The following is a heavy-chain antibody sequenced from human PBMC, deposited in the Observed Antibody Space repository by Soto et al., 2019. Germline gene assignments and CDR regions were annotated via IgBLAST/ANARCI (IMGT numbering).Heavy chain of an antibody. V-gene: IGHV3-23*01. Sequence: EVQLLESGGGLVQPGGSLRLSCTASGFTFSNYAMSWLRQAPGKGLEWVSAVSHDGDSTYYADSVKGRFTISRDNSKNSLYMHVIRMRDDDTAVYYCARPQLYCTGSKCYFAESFQYWGQGTLVTVSS. CDR1: GFTFSNYA. J-gene: IGHJ1*01. CDR2: VSHDGDST. CDR3: ARPQLYCTGSKCYFAESFQY. D-gene: IGHD2-15*01.